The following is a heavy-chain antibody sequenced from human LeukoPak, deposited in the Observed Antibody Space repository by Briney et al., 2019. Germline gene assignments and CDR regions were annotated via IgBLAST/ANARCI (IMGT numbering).Heavy chain of an antibody. Sequence: PSETLSLTCTVSGGSISSSSYYWGWIRQPPGKGLEWIGSIYYSGSTYYNPSLKSRVTISVDTSKNQFSLKLSSVTAADTAVYYCARVIDGCIAVAGCNWFDPWGQGTLVTVSS. V-gene: IGHV4-39*07. CDR3: ARVIDGCIAVAGCNWFDP. J-gene: IGHJ5*02. CDR1: GGSISSSSYY. D-gene: IGHD6-19*01. CDR2: IYYSGST.